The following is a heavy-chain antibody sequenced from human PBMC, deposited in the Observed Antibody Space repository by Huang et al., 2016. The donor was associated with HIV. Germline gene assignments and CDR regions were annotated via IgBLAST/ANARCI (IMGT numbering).Heavy chain of an antibody. Sequence: QMQLQQRGAGLLKPSETLSLTCGVSGGSFTGNYLTWIRQAPGKGLEWVGEGKESGATNSNPALNVRVTVSLDKSNRELSLNLGSVTAADTAVYYCAGQWTILEWLLGLDVWGQGTTVIVSS. CDR3: AGQWTILEWLLGLDV. V-gene: IGHV4-34*02. CDR1: GGSFTGNY. CDR2: GKESGAT. D-gene: IGHD3-3*01. J-gene: IGHJ6*02.